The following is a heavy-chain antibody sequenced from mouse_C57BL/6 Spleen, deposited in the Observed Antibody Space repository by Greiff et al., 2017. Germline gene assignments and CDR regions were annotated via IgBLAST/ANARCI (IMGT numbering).Heavy chain of an antibody. J-gene: IGHJ4*01. CDR3: ARPYYSNYEDAMDY. CDR2: ISSGSSTI. V-gene: IGHV5-17*01. Sequence: DVQLVESGGGLVKPGGSLKLSCAASGFTFSDYGMHWVRQAPEKGLEWVAYISSGSSTIYYADTVKGRFTISRDNAKNTLFLQMTSLRAEDTAMYYCARPYYSNYEDAMDYWGQGTSVTVSS. D-gene: IGHD2-5*01. CDR1: GFTFSDYG.